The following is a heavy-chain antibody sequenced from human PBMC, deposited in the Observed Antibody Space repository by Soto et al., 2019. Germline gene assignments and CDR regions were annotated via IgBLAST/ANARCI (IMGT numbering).Heavy chain of an antibody. CDR3: ATDQRDDYIWGSYPFDY. CDR1: GYTLTELS. Sequence: ASVKVSCKVSGYTLTELSMHWVRRAPGKGLEWMGGFDPEDGETIYAQKFQGRVTMTEDTSTDTAYMELSSLRSEDTAVYYCATDQRDDYIWGSYPFDYWGQGTLVTVSS. D-gene: IGHD3-16*01. V-gene: IGHV1-24*01. CDR2: FDPEDGET. J-gene: IGHJ4*02.